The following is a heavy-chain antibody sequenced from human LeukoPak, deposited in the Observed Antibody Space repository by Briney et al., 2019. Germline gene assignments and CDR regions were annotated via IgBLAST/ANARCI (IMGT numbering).Heavy chain of an antibody. CDR3: AKEKTYYGSGSYLDY. Sequence: GGSLRLSCAASGFTFDDYGMSWVRQAPGKGLEWVSAISGSGGSTYYADSVKGRFTISRDNSKNTLYLQMNSLRAEDTAVYYCAKEKTYYGSGSYLDYWGQGTLVTVSS. V-gene: IGHV3-23*01. J-gene: IGHJ4*02. CDR2: ISGSGGST. D-gene: IGHD3-10*01. CDR1: GFTFDDYG.